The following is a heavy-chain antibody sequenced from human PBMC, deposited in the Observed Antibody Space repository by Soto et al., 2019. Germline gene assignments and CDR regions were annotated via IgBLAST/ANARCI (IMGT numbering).Heavy chain of an antibody. CDR1: GFTFSSYG. J-gene: IGHJ4*02. D-gene: IGHD6-13*01. V-gene: IGHV3-33*08. CDR2: IWYDGSNK. CDR3: ARGVAAAGTEGWYFDY. Sequence: GGSLRLSCAASGFTFSSYGKHWVRQAPGKGLEWVAVIWYDGSNKYYADSVKGRFTISRDNSKNTLYLQMNSLRAEDTAVYYCARGVAAAGTEGWYFDYWGQGTLVTVSS.